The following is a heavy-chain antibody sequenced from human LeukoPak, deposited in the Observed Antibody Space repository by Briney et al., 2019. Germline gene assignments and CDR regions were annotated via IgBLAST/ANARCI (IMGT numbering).Heavy chain of an antibody. J-gene: IGHJ4*02. V-gene: IGHV4-39*07. CDR2: IYTSGST. Sequence: PSETLSLTCTVSGGSISSSSYYWGWIRQPPGKGLEWIGRIYTSGSTNYNPSLKSRVTMSVDTSKNQFSLKLSSVTAADTAVYYCARAGFLEWLRYFDYWGQGTLVTVSS. CDR1: GGSISSSSYY. CDR3: ARAGFLEWLRYFDY. D-gene: IGHD3-3*01.